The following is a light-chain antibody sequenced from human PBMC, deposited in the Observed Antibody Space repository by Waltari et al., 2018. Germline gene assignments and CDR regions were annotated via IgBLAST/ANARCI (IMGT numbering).Light chain of an antibody. J-gene: IGKJ4*01. CDR2: ASS. CDR1: QSISTY. CDR3: QQSYSPLT. Sequence: DFQMTQSSSSLSASAGDSVTITCRASQSISTYLNWYQQKPGKAPNLLIYASSSLQSGVPSRFSGSGSGTDFTLTISSLQPEDFATYYCQQSYSPLTFGGGTKVEIK. V-gene: IGKV1-39*01.